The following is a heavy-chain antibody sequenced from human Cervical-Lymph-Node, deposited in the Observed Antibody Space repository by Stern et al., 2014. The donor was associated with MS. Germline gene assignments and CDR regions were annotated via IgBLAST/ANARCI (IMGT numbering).Heavy chain of an antibody. V-gene: IGHV1-2*06. CDR2: INPNSGDT. J-gene: IGHJ3*02. CDR3: ARGPWVTIVYPYAFDM. Sequence: QVQLVQSGAEVQKPGASMKVSCKASGYSFTGYYLHWVRQAPGQGPEWMVRINPNSGDTNYAQNFQDRVTMTRDTSISTVYMELSRLRSDDTAVYYCARGPWVTIVYPYAFDMWGQGTMLTVSS. D-gene: IGHD4-17*01. CDR1: GYSFTGYY.